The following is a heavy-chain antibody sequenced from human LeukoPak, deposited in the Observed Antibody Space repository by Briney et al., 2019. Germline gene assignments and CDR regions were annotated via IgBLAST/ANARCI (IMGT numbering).Heavy chain of an antibody. CDR2: IYTSGST. V-gene: IGHV4-4*09. Sequence: SETLSLTCTVSGGSISSYYWSWIRQPPGKGLEWIGYIYTSGSTNYNPSLKSRVTISVDTSKNQFSLKLSSVTAADTAVYYCARLRAGREYYYYYMDVWGKGTTVTVSS. CDR3: ARLRAGREYYYYYMDV. D-gene: IGHD6-13*01. CDR1: GGSISSYY. J-gene: IGHJ6*03.